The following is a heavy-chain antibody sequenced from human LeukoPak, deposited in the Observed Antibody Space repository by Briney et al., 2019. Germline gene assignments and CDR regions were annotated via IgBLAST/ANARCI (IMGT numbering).Heavy chain of an antibody. Sequence: PSETLSLTCTVSGGAISSGSYYWSWIRQPAGKGLEWIGRIYTSGSTNYNPSLKSRVTISVDTSMNQFSLKLSSVTAADTAVYYCAKDYGPVWFDPWGQGTPVTVSS. D-gene: IGHD3-16*01. CDR3: AKDYGPVWFDP. CDR2: IYTSGST. J-gene: IGHJ5*02. CDR1: GGAISSGSYY. V-gene: IGHV4-61*02.